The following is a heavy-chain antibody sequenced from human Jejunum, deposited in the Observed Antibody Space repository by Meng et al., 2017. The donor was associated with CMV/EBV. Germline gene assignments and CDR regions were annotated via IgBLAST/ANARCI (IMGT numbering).Heavy chain of an antibody. Sequence: FTLISYGMTWVRQAQGKGLEWLAKIGPDGSKTDYVDCLEGRFTISRDNSKNTLYLQMDSLTFEDTAVYYCARERLSDGSAPSFDYWGQGTLVTVSS. CDR2: IGPDGSKT. J-gene: IGHJ4*02. CDR1: FTLISYG. CDR3: ARERLSDGSAPSFDY. V-gene: IGHV3-7*01. D-gene: IGHD5-24*01.